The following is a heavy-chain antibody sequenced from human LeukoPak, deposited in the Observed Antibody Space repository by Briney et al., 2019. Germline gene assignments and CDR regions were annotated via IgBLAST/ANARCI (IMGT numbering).Heavy chain of an antibody. D-gene: IGHD3-10*01. CDR2: ISGSGGST. Sequence: PGGSLRLSCAASGFTFSSYGMSWVRQAPGKGLEWVSAISGSGGSTYYADSVKGRFTISRDNSKNTLYLQMNSLRAEDTAVYYCAKQERKVRGVDYWGQGTLVTVSS. CDR3: AKQERKVRGVDY. V-gene: IGHV3-23*01. CDR1: GFTFSSYG. J-gene: IGHJ4*02.